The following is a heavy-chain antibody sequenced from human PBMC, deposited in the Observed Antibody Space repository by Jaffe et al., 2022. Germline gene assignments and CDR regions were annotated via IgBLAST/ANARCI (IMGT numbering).Heavy chain of an antibody. J-gene: IGHJ5*02. Sequence: QVQLVQSGAEVKKPGASVKVSCKASGYTFTSYAMHWVRQAPGQRLEWMGWINAGNGNTKYSQKFQGRVTITRDTSASTAYMELSSLRSEDTAVYYCARAPLVWLVHWFDPWGQGTLVTVSS. CDR3: ARAPLVWLVHWFDP. V-gene: IGHV1-3*01. D-gene: IGHD6-19*01. CDR1: GYTFTSYA. CDR2: INAGNGNT.